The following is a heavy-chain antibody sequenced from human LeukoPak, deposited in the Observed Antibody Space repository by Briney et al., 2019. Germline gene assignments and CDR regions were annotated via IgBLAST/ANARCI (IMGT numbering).Heavy chain of an antibody. V-gene: IGHV4-59*01. D-gene: IGHD3-22*01. CDR2: ITYNGRT. CDR1: GDSISTYH. Sequence: PSETLSLTCTVSGDSISTYHWTWIRQPPGKGLEWIGYITYNGRTDYNPSLKSRVTISLDTSKNQFSQKLTSVIAADTAVYYCAKWGYYFDSSAYVAPTDDSWGRGTLVTVSS. J-gene: IGHJ4*02. CDR3: AKWGYYFDSSAYVAPTDDS.